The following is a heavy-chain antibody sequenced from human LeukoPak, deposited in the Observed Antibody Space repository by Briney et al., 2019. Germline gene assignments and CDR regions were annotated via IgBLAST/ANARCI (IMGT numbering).Heavy chain of an antibody. V-gene: IGHV3-11*01. CDR2: ISSRGSTI. CDR3: ARDLRMRSGSSMIYYYYYGMDV. D-gene: IGHD1-26*01. Sequence: GGSLRLSCAASGLTFSDYYMSWIRQAPGKGLEWVSYISSRGSTIYYADSVKGRFTISRDNAKNSLYLQMNSLRAEDTAVYYCARDLRMRSGSSMIYYYYYGMDVWGQGTTVTVSS. CDR1: GLTFSDYY. J-gene: IGHJ6*02.